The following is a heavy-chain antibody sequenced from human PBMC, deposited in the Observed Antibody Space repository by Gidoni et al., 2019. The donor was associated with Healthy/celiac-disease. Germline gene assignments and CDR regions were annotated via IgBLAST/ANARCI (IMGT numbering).Heavy chain of an antibody. CDR2: ISGSGGST. CDR3: AKDLYYDSRVGGY. CDR1: GFPFSSYA. Sequence: EVQLLESGGGFVQPGGSLRLSCAASGFPFSSYAMSWVRQAPGKGLEWGSAISGSGGSTYYADYGKGRFTISRENSKNTLYLQMNSLRAEDTAVYYCAKDLYYDSRVGGYWGQGTLVTVSS. D-gene: IGHD3-22*01. V-gene: IGHV3-23*01. J-gene: IGHJ4*02.